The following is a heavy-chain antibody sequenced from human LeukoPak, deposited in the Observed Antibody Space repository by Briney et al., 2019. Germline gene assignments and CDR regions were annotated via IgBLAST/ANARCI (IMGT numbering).Heavy chain of an antibody. Sequence: PGGSLRLSCSASGFTFSNFPMHWVRQAPGKGLEYVSAVSSDGGSTYYADSVKGRFTISRDNAKNSLYLQMNSLRAEDTAVYFCARGSPYYYDSSGYYQAYDYWGQGTLVTVSS. V-gene: IGHV3-64*04. D-gene: IGHD3-22*01. CDR1: GFTFSNFP. CDR2: VSSDGGST. CDR3: ARGSPYYYDSSGYYQAYDY. J-gene: IGHJ4*02.